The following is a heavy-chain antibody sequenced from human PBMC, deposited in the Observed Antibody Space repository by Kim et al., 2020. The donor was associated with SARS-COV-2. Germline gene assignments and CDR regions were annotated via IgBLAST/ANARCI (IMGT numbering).Heavy chain of an antibody. CDR1: GFTFSSYG. D-gene: IGHD5-18*01. V-gene: IGHV3-30*18. CDR2: ISYDGSNK. Sequence: GGSLRLSCAASGFTFSSYGMHWVRQAPGKGLEWVAVISYDGSNKYYADSVKGRFTISRDNSKYTLYLQMNSLRAEDTAVYYCAKDRGTIGYSYGTGWFDPWGQGTLVTVSS. J-gene: IGHJ5*02. CDR3: AKDRGTIGYSYGTGWFDP.